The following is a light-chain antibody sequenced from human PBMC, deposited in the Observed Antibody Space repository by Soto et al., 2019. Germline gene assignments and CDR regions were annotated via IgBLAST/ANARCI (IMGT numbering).Light chain of an antibody. J-gene: IGKJ1*01. CDR2: QTY. V-gene: IGKV3-11*01. Sequence: EIVLTQSPATLSSFPGDRVTLSCRASQYINTRLAWYQHRPGQSPRLLIYQTYLRAAGIPARFSASGSGTDFTLTISDVQPEDFALYYCHQRQSWPRTFGQGTKVDIK. CDR1: QYINTR. CDR3: HQRQSWPRT.